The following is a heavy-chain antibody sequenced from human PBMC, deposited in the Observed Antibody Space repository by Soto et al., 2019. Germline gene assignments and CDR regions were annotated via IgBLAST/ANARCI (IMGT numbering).Heavy chain of an antibody. CDR2: INPKSGGT. D-gene: IGHD1-26*01. J-gene: IGHJ4*02. CDR1: GYTFTVYY. V-gene: IGHV1-2*02. Sequence: RASVKVSCKASGYTFTVYYMHWVRQAPGQGLEWMGWINPKSGGTMYPQKFQGRVTMTWDTSISTAYMALTRLRSDDTAVYYCARDLAKGGGSAGFDYWGQGTLVTVS. CDR3: ARDLAKGGGSAGFDY.